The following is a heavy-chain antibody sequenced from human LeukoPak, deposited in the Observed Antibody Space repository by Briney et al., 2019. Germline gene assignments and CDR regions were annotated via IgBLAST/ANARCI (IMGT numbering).Heavy chain of an antibody. CDR2: ISGSGGST. CDR1: GFTFSSYA. CDR3: AKVEYYDFWSGYCYYFDY. Sequence: PGGSLRLSCAASGFTFSSYAMSWVRQAPGKGLEWVPAISGSGGSTYYADSVKGRFTISRDNSKNTLYLQMNSLRAKDTAVYYCAKVEYYDFWSGYCYYFDYWGQGTLVTVSS. D-gene: IGHD3-3*01. J-gene: IGHJ4*02. V-gene: IGHV3-23*01.